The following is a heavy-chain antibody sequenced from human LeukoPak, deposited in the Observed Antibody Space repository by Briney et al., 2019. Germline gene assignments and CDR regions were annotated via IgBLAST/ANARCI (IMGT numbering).Heavy chain of an antibody. CDR1: GDSISSGTYF. CDR2: IYYSGST. D-gene: IGHD5-18*01. CDR3: ARGSIGRGYSYWFDP. V-gene: IGHV4-39*01. J-gene: IGHJ5*02. Sequence: RSSETLSLTCTVSGDSISSGTYFWGWIRQPPGKGLEWIGSIYYSGSTYYNPSLKSRVTISVDTSKNQFSLKLSSVTAADTAVYYCARGSIGRGYSYWFDPWGQGTLVTVSS.